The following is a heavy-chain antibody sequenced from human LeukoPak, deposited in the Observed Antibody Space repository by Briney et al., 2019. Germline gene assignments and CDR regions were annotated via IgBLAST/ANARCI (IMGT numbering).Heavy chain of an antibody. J-gene: IGHJ6*02. CDR1: GFTFSSYA. D-gene: IGHD2/OR15-2a*01. CDR3: ARTYFYYYGMDV. CDR2: ISYDGSNK. V-gene: IGHV3-30*14. Sequence: GGSLRLSRAASGFTFSSYAMAWVRRAPGKGLEWVAVISYDGSNKYYADSVKGRFTISRDNSKNTLYLQMNSLRAEDTAVYYCARTYFYYYGMDVWGQGTAVTVSS.